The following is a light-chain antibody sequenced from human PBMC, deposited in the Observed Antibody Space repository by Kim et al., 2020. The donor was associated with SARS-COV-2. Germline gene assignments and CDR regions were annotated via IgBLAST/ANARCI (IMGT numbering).Light chain of an antibody. Sequence: SYELTLPPSVSVAPGKTATITCGGDNIESKSVHWYQQRPGQDPVLVVYHDSDRPSGIPERFSGSNSGNTATLTINRVEAGDEADYYCQVWDASSEHVVFGGGTQLTVL. J-gene: IGLJ2*01. CDR2: HDS. CDR3: QVWDASSEHVV. CDR1: NIESKS. V-gene: IGLV3-21*03.